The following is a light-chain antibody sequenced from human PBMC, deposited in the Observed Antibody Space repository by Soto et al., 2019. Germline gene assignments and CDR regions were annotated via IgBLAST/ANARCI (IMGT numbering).Light chain of an antibody. J-gene: IGKJ3*01. Sequence: DDRLTQSPSTLSASVGDRVTISCRASQDIGDWLAWYQQKPGKAPKLLIHRVSRLQSGVPVRFSGSGSETEFTLTINVLQPDDFATYYCQRYNSHLFFFGPGTKVQSK. CDR2: RVS. CDR1: QDIGDW. CDR3: QRYNSHLFF. V-gene: IGKV1-5*03.